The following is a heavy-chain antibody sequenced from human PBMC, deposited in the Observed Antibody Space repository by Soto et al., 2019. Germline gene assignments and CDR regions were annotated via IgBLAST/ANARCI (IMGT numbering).Heavy chain of an antibody. CDR3: ARIDTANGPAGDY. CDR2: ISAYNGNT. D-gene: IGHD5-18*01. J-gene: IGHJ4*02. CDR1: GYTFTSYG. Sequence: QVQLVQSGAEVKKPGASVKVSCKASGYTFTSYGISWVRQAPGQGLEWMGWISAYNGNTNYAQKLQGRVTMTTDTSTSTASMELRSLRSDDTAVYDCARIDTANGPAGDYCCQGALDPVSS. V-gene: IGHV1-18*04.